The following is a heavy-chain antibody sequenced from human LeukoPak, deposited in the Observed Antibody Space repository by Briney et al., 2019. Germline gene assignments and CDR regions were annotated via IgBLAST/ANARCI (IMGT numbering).Heavy chain of an antibody. Sequence: PGGSLRLSCAASGFSFSSHSMHWVRQAPGKGLELVSSISSSSSYISYADSVKGRFTISRDNAKNSLYLQMNSLRAEDTAVYYCARESVRGGEPDYWGQGTLVTVSS. CDR3: ARESVRGGEPDY. D-gene: IGHD3-10*01. CDR2: ISSSSSYI. J-gene: IGHJ4*02. V-gene: IGHV3-21*01. CDR1: GFSFSSHS.